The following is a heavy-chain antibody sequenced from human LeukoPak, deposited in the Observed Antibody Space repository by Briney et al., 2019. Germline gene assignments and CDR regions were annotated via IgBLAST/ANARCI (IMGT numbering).Heavy chain of an antibody. Sequence: GGSLRLSCAASGFAFSSYAMSWVRQAPGKGLEWVSTISGSGGTTYYADSMKGHFSISRDNSKNTPYLQMNSLRAEDTAVYYCAEHYGDYRSAFDIWGQGTMVTVSS. CDR2: ISGSGGTT. CDR1: GFAFSSYA. J-gene: IGHJ3*02. CDR3: AEHYGDYRSAFDI. V-gene: IGHV3-23*01. D-gene: IGHD4-17*01.